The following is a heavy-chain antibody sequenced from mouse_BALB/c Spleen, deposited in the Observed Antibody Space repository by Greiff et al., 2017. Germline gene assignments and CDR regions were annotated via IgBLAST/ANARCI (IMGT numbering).Heavy chain of an antibody. CDR3: ARSIDYNYFDY. Sequence: QVQLQQPGAELVKPGASVKLSCKASGYTFTSYWMHWVKQRPGQGLEWIGEINPSNGRTNYNEKFKSKATLTVDKSSSTAYMQLSSLTSEDSAVYYCARSIDYNYFDYWGQGTTLTVSS. CDR1: GYTFTSYW. V-gene: IGHV1S81*02. D-gene: IGHD2-4*01. J-gene: IGHJ2*01. CDR2: INPSNGRT.